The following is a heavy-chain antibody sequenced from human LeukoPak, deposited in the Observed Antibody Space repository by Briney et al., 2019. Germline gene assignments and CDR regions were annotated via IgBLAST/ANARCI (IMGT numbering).Heavy chain of an antibody. CDR3: AKFPERLTTGGAFDI. J-gene: IGHJ3*02. D-gene: IGHD1-14*01. Sequence: GGSLRLSCAASGFTFSSYWMSWVRQAPGKGLEWVSAISGSGGSTYYADSVKGRFTISRDNSKNTLYLQMNSLRAEDTAVYYCAKFPERLTTGGAFDIWGQGTMVTVSS. V-gene: IGHV3-23*01. CDR2: ISGSGGST. CDR1: GFTFSSYW.